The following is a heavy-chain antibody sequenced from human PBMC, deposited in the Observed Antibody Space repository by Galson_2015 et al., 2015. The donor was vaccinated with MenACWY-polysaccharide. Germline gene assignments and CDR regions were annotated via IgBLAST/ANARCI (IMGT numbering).Heavy chain of an antibody. CDR1: GGSITSAGYY. CDR2: ILNNGSP. CDR3: AGIPSTMSSFGWFDP. Sequence: TLSLTCSVSGGSITSAGYYWTWIRQHPETGLEWIGYILNNGSPKTNPSLRSRVTVSSDASRNRFSLTLTSVTAADTATYYCAGIPSTMSSFGWFDPWGQGILVTVSS. J-gene: IGHJ5*02. D-gene: IGHD3-3*01. V-gene: IGHV4-31*03.